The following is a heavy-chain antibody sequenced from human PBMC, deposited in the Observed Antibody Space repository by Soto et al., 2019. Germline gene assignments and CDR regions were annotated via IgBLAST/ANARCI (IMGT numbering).Heavy chain of an antibody. CDR2: VYFSGNS. V-gene: IGHV4-59*01. Sequence: PSETLSLTCTVSGGSLSSYYWTLIRQSPGKGLEWIGYVYFSGNSNYNPSLKSRVTISIDTSKNQFSLSLASVTAADTAFYYCGSVRPSGYVLSWAQGTMVTVSS. CDR1: GGSLSSYY. J-gene: IGHJ5*02. D-gene: IGHD6-25*01. CDR3: GSVRPSGYVLS.